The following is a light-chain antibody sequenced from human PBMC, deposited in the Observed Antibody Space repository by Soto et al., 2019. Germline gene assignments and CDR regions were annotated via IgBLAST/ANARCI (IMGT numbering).Light chain of an antibody. V-gene: IGKV3D-11*01. J-gene: IGKJ4*01. Sequence: DIVLTQSPATLSLSPGERATLSCRSSQAVSTYLASYQQKPGQAPRLLIYDESNRATGIPAMFSGSGPGTDFSLTISSLEPEDFAVYSCQQRSNWLTFGGWSKVEIK. CDR3: QQRSNWLT. CDR2: DES. CDR1: QAVSTY.